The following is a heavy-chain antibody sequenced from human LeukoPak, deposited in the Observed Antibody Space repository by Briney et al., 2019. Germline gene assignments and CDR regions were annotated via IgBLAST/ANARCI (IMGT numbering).Heavy chain of an antibody. Sequence: ASVKVSCKASGYTFTSYYMHWVRQAPGQGLEWMGIINPSGGSTNYAQKFQGRVTMTRDTSISTAYMELSRLRSDDTAVYYCARARAGAAGDFDYWGQGALVTVSS. CDR2: INPSGGST. D-gene: IGHD6-13*01. J-gene: IGHJ4*02. V-gene: IGHV1-2*02. CDR1: GYTFTSYY. CDR3: ARARAGAAGDFDY.